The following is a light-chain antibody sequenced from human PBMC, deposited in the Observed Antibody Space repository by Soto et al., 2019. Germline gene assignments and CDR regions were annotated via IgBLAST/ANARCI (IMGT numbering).Light chain of an antibody. CDR3: SSYTDRKNLV. CDR2: DVT. V-gene: IGLV2-8*01. Sequence: QSVLTQSPSASGSPGQSVTISCTGTSSDIGGYYSVSWYQQHPGKAPKVMIYDVTKRPSGVPDRFSDSKSGNTASLTVSALQAEDEADYYCSSYTDRKNLVFGTGTKVTVL. J-gene: IGLJ1*01. CDR1: SSDIGGYYS.